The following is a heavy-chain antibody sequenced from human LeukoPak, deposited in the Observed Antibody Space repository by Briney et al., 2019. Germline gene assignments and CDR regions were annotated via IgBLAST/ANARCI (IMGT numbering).Heavy chain of an antibody. CDR2: IYYSGST. Sequence: PSETLSLTCTVSGGSISSSSYYWGWIRQPPGKGLEWIGSIYYSGSTYYNPSLKSRVTISVDTSKNQFSLKLSSVTAADTAVYYCARHASGVVPAARHFDYWGQGTLVTVSS. V-gene: IGHV4-39*01. CDR1: GGSISSSSYY. J-gene: IGHJ4*02. D-gene: IGHD2-2*01. CDR3: ARHASGVVPAARHFDY.